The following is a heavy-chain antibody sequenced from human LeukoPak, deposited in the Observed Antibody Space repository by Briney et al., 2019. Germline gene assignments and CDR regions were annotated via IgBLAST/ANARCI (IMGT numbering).Heavy chain of an antibody. J-gene: IGHJ3*02. CDR1: GFTFSSYW. D-gene: IGHD4-17*01. CDR3: ARNITVTDAFHM. V-gene: IGHV3-74*01. Sequence: PGGSLRLSCAASGFTFSSYWMHWVRQAPGKGLVWVSRINSDGSSTSYADSVKGRFTISRDNAKNTMYLQMNSLRAEDTAFYYCARNITVTDAFHMWGGRTVVSVSS. CDR2: INSDGSST.